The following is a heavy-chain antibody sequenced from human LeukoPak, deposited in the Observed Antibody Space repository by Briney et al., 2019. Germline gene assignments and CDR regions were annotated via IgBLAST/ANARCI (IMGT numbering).Heavy chain of an antibody. CDR1: GFTFSSYG. CDR2: ISYDGSNK. V-gene: IGHV3-30*03. CDR3: GRGNYYGMDL. J-gene: IGHJ6*02. Sequence: SGGSLRLSCAASGFTFSSYGMHWVRQAPGKGLEWVAVISYDGSNKYYADSVKGRFTISRDNAKNTLYLQVNTLRAEDTAVYYCGRGNYYGMDLWGQGTTVTVSS.